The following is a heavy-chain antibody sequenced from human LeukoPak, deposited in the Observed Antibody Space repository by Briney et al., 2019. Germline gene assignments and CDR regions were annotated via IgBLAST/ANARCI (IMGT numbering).Heavy chain of an antibody. CDR2: MNPNSGNT. CDR1: GYTFTSYD. J-gene: IGHJ4*02. D-gene: IGHD3-10*01. CDR3: ARGRLKLSYGSGPGPSGD. V-gene: IGHV1-8*01. Sequence: ASVKVSCKASGYTFTSYDINWVRQATGQGLEWMGWMNPNSGNTGYAQKFQGRVTMTRNTSISTAYMELSSLRSEDTAVYYCARGRLKLSYGSGPGPSGDWGQGTLVTVSS.